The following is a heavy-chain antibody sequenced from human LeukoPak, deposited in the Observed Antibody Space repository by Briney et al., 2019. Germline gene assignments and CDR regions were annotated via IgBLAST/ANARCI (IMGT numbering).Heavy chain of an antibody. V-gene: IGHV5-51*01. D-gene: IGHD3-22*01. CDR1: GDTXSTHW. CDR3: TTYYETNGYYAFDI. Sequence: GESLKISCKGSGDTXSTHWIGXVXXXPGXXXXXXGXXHPGDSNTGYSPXFQGQVTISADKSITTAYLRWSSLKASDTAMYYCTTYYETNGYYAFDIWGQGTMVTVSS. CDR2: XHPGDSNT. J-gene: IGHJ3*02.